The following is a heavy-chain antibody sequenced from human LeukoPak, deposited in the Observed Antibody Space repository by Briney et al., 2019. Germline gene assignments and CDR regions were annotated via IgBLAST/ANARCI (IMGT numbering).Heavy chain of an antibody. D-gene: IGHD6-19*01. V-gene: IGHV3-23*01. CDR1: GFTVSSNY. Sequence: GGSLRLSCAASGFTVSSNYMSWVRQAPGKGLEWVSAISGSGGSTYYADSVKGRFTISRDNSKNTLYLQMNSLRAEDTAVYYCAKDPESSGWFDYWGQGTLVTVSS. J-gene: IGHJ4*02. CDR3: AKDPESSGWFDY. CDR2: ISGSGGST.